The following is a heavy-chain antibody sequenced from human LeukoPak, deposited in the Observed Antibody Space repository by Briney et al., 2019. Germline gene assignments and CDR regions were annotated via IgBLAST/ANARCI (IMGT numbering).Heavy chain of an antibody. CDR3: AREYIAAERFFDY. J-gene: IGHJ4*02. V-gene: IGHV3-66*01. D-gene: IGHD6-13*01. CDR1: GFTVSSNY. Sequence: GGSLRLSCAASGFTVSSNYMSCVRQAPGKGLEWVSVIYSGGSTYYADSVKGRFTISRDNSKNTLYLQMNSLRAEDTAVYYCAREYIAAERFFDYWGQGTLVTVSS. CDR2: IYSGGST.